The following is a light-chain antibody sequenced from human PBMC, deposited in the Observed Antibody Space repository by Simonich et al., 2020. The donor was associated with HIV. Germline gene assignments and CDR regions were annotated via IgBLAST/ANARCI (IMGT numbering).Light chain of an antibody. CDR2: DAS. Sequence: DIQMTQSPSSLSASVGDRVTITCRASQGISNSLAWYQQKPGKAPKLLLYDASTLQSAVPSRFSGSGSGSDYTLTISSLQPEDFATYFCQQYSRTPYTFGQGTKLEIK. CDR3: QQYSRTPYT. V-gene: IGKV1-NL1*01. J-gene: IGKJ2*01. CDR1: QGISNS.